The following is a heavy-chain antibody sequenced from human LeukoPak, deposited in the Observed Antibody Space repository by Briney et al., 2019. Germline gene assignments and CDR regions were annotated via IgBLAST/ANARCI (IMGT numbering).Heavy chain of an antibody. CDR2: ISSISSYI. CDR1: GFTFSSYS. Sequence: GGSLRLSCAASGFTFSSYSMNWVRQAPGKGLEWVSSISSISSYIYYADSLKGRFTISRDNAQNSLYLQMNSLRAEDTAVYYCARGRGGSQSPIDYWGQGTLVTVSS. CDR3: ARGRGGSQSPIDY. D-gene: IGHD5-24*01. V-gene: IGHV3-21*01. J-gene: IGHJ4*02.